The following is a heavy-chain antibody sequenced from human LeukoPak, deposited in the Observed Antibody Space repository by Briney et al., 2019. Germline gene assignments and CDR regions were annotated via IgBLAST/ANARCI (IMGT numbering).Heavy chain of an antibody. CDR3: ARRAGGYSHSYDY. D-gene: IGHD4-23*01. CDR1: EFTVSSNY. J-gene: IGHJ4*02. CDR2: IYSGGNT. Sequence: GGSLRLSCAASEFTVSSNYMSWVRQAPGKGLEWVAIIYSGGNTNYADSVKGRFTISRDNSKNTLYLQMNNLRADDTAVYYCARRAGGYSHSYDYWGQGTLVTVSS. V-gene: IGHV3-53*01.